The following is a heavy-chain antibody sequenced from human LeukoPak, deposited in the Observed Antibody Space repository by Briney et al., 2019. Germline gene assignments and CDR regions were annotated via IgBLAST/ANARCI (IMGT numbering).Heavy chain of an antibody. J-gene: IGHJ4*02. V-gene: IGHV3-30*04. D-gene: IGHD3-22*01. CDR2: ISYDGSNK. CDR3: AISFDSSVIILDY. Sequence: GGSLRLSCAASGFTFSSYAMHWVRQAPGKGLEWVAVISYDGSNKYYADSVKGRFTISRDNSKNTLYLQMNSLRAEDTAVYYCAISFDSSVIILDYGGQETLVTVPS. CDR1: GFTFSSYA.